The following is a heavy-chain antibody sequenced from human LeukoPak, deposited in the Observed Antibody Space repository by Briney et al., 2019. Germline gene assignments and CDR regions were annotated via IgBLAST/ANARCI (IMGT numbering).Heavy chain of an antibody. D-gene: IGHD6-19*01. CDR3: ARYNGYSSGWYVPNPTFDY. V-gene: IGHV1-18*04. CDR1: GYTFTSYG. CDR2: ISAYNGNT. J-gene: IGHJ4*02. Sequence: GASVKVSCKASGYTFTSYGISWERQAPGQGLEWMGWISAYNGNTNYAQKLQGRVTMTTDTSTSTAYMELRSLRSDDTAVYYCARYNGYSSGWYVPNPTFDYWGQGTLVTVSS.